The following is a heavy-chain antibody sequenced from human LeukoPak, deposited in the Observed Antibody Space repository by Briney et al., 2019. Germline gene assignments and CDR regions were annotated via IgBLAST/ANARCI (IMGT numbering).Heavy chain of an antibody. CDR3: ARGPYSSSSG. Sequence: SETLSLTCTVSGGSISSYYWSWIRQPPGKGLEWIGYIYYSGSTNYNPSLKSRVTISVDTSKNQFSLKLSSVTAADTAVYYCARGPYSSSSGWGQGTLVTVSS. D-gene: IGHD6-6*01. J-gene: IGHJ4*02. V-gene: IGHV4-59*01. CDR1: GGSISSYY. CDR2: IYYSGST.